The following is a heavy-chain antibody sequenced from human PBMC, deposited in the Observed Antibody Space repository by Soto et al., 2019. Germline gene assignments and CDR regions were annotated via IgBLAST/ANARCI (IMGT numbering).Heavy chain of an antibody. CDR2: IIPIFGTA. CDR3: ARERDMYSSSRTRAYYFDY. Sequence: ASVKVSCKASGGTFSSYAISWVRQAPGQGLEWMGGIIPIFGTANYAQKFQGRVTITADESTSTAYMELSSLRSEDTAVYYCARERDMYSSSRTRAYYFDYWGQGTLVTVSS. J-gene: IGHJ4*02. CDR1: GGTFSSYA. D-gene: IGHD6-13*01. V-gene: IGHV1-69*13.